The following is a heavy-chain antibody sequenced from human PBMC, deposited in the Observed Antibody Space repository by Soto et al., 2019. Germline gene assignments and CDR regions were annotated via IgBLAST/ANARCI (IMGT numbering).Heavy chain of an antibody. V-gene: IGHV3-53*01. J-gene: IGHJ4*02. CDR1: GFTVSSNY. CDR3: AREDYYDSSGYYGY. Sequence: LRLSCAASGFTVSSNYMSWVRQAPGKGLEWVSVIYSGGSTYYADSVKGRFTISRDNSKNTLYLQMNSLRAEDTAVYYCAREDYYDSSGYYGYWGQGTLVTVSS. CDR2: IYSGGST. D-gene: IGHD3-22*01.